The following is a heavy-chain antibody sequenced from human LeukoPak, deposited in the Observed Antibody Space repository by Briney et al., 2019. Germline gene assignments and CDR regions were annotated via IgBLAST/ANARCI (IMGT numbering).Heavy chain of an antibody. V-gene: IGHV3-9*01. CDR1: GFTFDDYA. CDR2: ISWNSGSI. CDR3: AKDRAEVRGIPSYGMDV. D-gene: IGHD3-10*01. J-gene: IGHJ6*02. Sequence: PGRSLRLSCAASGFTFDDYAMHWVRQAPGKGLEWVSGISWNSGSIGYADSVKDRFTISRDNAKNSLYLQMNSLRAEDTALYYCAKDRAEVRGIPSYGMDVWGQGTTVTVSS.